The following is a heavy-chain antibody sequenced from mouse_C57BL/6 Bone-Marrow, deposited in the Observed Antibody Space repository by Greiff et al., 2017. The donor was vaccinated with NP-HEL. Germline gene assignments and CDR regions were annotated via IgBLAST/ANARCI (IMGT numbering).Heavy chain of an antibody. CDR2: INYDGSST. D-gene: IGHD2-4*01. CDR3: AREGGLRRRTYAMEY. J-gene: IGHJ4*01. CDR1: GFTFSDYY. V-gene: IGHV5-16*01. Sequence: EVMLVESEGGLVQPGSSMKLSCTASGFTFSDYYMAWVRQVPEKGLEWVANINYDGSSTYYLDSLKSRFILSRDNATNILYLQMSSLKSEDTATYYCAREGGLRRRTYAMEYWGQGTSVTVSS.